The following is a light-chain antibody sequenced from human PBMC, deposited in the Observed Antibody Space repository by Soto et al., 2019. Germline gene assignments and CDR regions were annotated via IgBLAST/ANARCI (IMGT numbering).Light chain of an antibody. CDR1: QSVSSNC. Sequence: EIVLTQSPGTLSLSPGEGATLSCRASQSVSSNCLAWYQQKPGQAPSLLIYGASSRATGIPDRFSGSGSRXXXXXXIXRLEPEDFAMYYCQQYGTSPQTFGQGTKVEI. J-gene: IGKJ1*01. CDR2: GAS. V-gene: IGKV3-20*01. CDR3: QQYGTSPQT.